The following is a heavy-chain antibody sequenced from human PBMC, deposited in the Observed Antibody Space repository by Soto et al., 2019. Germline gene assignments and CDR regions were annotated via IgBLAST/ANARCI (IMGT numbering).Heavy chain of an antibody. CDR2: ISYDGSNK. CDR1: GFTFSSYG. V-gene: IGHV3-30*18. CDR3: AKDKAGIAVAGTLDV. Sequence: QVQLVESGGGVVQPGRSLRLSCAASGFTFSSYGMHWVRQAPGKGLEWVAVISYDGSNKYYADSVKGRFTISRDDSKNTLYLQMNSLRAEDTAVYYCAKDKAGIAVAGTLDVWGQGTTVTVSS. D-gene: IGHD6-19*01. J-gene: IGHJ6*02.